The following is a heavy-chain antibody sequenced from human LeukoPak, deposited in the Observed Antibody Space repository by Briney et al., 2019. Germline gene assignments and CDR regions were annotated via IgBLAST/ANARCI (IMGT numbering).Heavy chain of an antibody. CDR2: ISSSGSTI. V-gene: IGHV3-48*03. D-gene: IGHD6-19*01. CDR3: ARGVGSGHDY. J-gene: IGHJ4*02. Sequence: QAGGSLRLSCAASGFTFSSYEINWVRQAPGKGLEWVSYISSSGSTIYYADSVKGRFTISRDNAKYSLYLQMNSLRAEDTAVYYCARGVGSGHDYWGQGTLVTVSS. CDR1: GFTFSSYE.